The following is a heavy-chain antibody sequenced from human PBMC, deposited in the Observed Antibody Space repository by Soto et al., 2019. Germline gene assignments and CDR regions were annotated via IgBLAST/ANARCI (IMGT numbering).Heavy chain of an antibody. CDR1: GYTFTHYA. J-gene: IGHJ5*02. CDR2: INAGSGNT. V-gene: IGHV1-3*01. Sequence: QVQLVQSVAEVKKPGASVKVSCTASGYTFTHYAIHWVRHAPGQRLEWMGFINAGSGNTKYSQALQGRLTFTKDTRAGTPYMYLSRRSSVDTAIYNCARGLAADGAWGQGTLVTVSS. CDR3: ARGLAADGA. D-gene: IGHD6-13*01.